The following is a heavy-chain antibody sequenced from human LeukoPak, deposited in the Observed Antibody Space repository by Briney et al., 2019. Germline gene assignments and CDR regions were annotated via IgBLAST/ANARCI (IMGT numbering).Heavy chain of an antibody. V-gene: IGHV1-18*04. CDR2: ISAYSGNA. CDR1: GLTFTSYG. CDR3: ARDGVEMATYYYYAMDA. D-gene: IGHD5-24*01. Sequence: ASVKVSCKASGLTFTSYGFNWVRQAPGQGLEWMGWISAYSGNANFAQKFQGRVTMTTDTSTRTVYMELRSLGSDDTAVYYCARDGVEMATYYYYAMDAWGQGTTVTVSS. J-gene: IGHJ6*02.